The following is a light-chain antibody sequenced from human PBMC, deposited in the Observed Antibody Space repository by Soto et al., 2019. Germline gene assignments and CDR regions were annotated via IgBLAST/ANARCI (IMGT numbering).Light chain of an antibody. CDR2: EVS. Sequence: QSALTQPASVSGSPGQSITISCTGTSSDVGGFDYVSWYQQRPGKAPKLIVYEVSHRPSGVSNRFSGSKSGNTASLTISWLQAEDEADYYCSSYTSNITPFVFGTGTKLTVL. V-gene: IGLV2-14*01. CDR3: SSYTSNITPFV. J-gene: IGLJ1*01. CDR1: SSDVGGFDY.